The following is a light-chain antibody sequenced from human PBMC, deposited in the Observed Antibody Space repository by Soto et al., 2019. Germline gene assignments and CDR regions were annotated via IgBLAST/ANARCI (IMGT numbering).Light chain of an antibody. V-gene: IGKV3-11*01. CDR2: DAS. J-gene: IGKJ1*01. Sequence: EIVLTQSPATLSLSPGERATLSCRASQSISSYLAWYQQKPGQAPRLLIYDASNRATAIPARFSGSGSGTDFTLTISSLEPEDFALYYCQPPSNWPRTFCQGPKV. CDR1: QSISSY. CDR3: QPPSNWPRT.